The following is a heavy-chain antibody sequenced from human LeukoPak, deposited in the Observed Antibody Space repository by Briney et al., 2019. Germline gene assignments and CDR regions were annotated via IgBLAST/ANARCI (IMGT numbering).Heavy chain of an antibody. V-gene: IGHV4-59*01. D-gene: IGHD4-17*01. CDR3: ARGATTVPFDY. CDR2: IYYSGST. J-gene: IGHJ4*02. CDR1: GGSISSYY. Sequence: SQTLSLTCTVSGGSISSYYWSWIRQPPGKGLEWIGYIYYSGSTNYNPSLKSRVTISVDTSKNQFSLKLTSVTAADTAVYYCARGATTVPFDYWGQGTLVTVSS.